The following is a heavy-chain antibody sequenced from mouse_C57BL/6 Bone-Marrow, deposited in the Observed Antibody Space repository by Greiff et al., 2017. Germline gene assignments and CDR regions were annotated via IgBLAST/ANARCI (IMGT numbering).Heavy chain of an antibody. CDR3: ARRGTVVEDDAMDY. J-gene: IGHJ4*01. D-gene: IGHD1-1*01. CDR2: IDPNRGGT. V-gene: IGHV1-72*01. Sequence: VQLQQPGAELVKPGASVKLSCKASGYTFTSSWMHWVKQRPGRGLEWIGRIDPNRGGTKYNEKFKSKATLTVDKPSSTAYMQLRSQTSEDSAVYYCARRGTVVEDDAMDYWGQGTSVTVSS. CDR1: GYTFTSSW.